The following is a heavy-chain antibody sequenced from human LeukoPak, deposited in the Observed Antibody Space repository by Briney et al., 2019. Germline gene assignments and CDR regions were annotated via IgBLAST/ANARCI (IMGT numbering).Heavy chain of an antibody. CDR1: GFTFRSYA. Sequence: GGSLRLSCAASGFTFRSYAMTWVRQAPGKGLQWVSSISGGGVNTYYADSVKGRFTISRDNAKNSLYLQMTSLRAEDTAVYYCAREGRVVRGSYDDWFDPWGQGTLVTVSS. CDR2: ISGGGVNT. J-gene: IGHJ5*02. V-gene: IGHV3-23*01. D-gene: IGHD1-26*01. CDR3: AREGRVVRGSYDDWFDP.